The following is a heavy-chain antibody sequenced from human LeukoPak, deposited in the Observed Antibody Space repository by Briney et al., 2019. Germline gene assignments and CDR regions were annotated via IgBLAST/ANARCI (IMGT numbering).Heavy chain of an antibody. CDR1: GYTFTGYY. CDR2: INPNSGGT. J-gene: IGHJ4*02. D-gene: IGHD2-15*01. Sequence: GASMKVSCKASGYTFTGYYIHWVRQAPGQGLEWMGWINPNSGGTNYAQKFQGRVTMTRDTSSSTAYMELSRLRSDDTAVYYCARDGYCSGGSCYFFSPYWGQGTLVTVSS. V-gene: IGHV1-2*02. CDR3: ARDGYCSGGSCYFFSPY.